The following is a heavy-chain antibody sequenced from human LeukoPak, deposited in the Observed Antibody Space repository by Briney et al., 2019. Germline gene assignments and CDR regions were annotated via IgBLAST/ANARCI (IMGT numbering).Heavy chain of an antibody. J-gene: IGHJ6*03. CDR3: ARASSGWHYYYYMDV. D-gene: IGHD6-19*01. CDR2: IYRTGST. CDR1: GGSISSGAY. V-gene: IGHV4-38-2*02. Sequence: SETLSLTCTVSGGSISSGAYWGWVRQPPGKGLEWIATIYRTGSTYYNPSLESRVTISIDTSKNQFSLKLNSVTAADTAVYYCARASSGWHYYYYMDVWGKGTTVTVSS.